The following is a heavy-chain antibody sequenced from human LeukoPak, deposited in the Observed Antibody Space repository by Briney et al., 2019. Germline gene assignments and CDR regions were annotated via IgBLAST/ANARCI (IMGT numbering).Heavy chain of an antibody. CDR2: IIPIFGTA. J-gene: IGHJ4*02. V-gene: IGHV1-69*05. D-gene: IGHD7-27*01. Sequence: ASVKVSCKASGGTFSSYAISWVRQAPGQGLEWMGGIIPIFGTANYAQKFQGRVTITTDESTSTAYMELSSLRSEDTAVYYCASRGTGGTYYFDYWGQGTLVTVSS. CDR3: ASRGTGGTYYFDY. CDR1: GGTFSSYA.